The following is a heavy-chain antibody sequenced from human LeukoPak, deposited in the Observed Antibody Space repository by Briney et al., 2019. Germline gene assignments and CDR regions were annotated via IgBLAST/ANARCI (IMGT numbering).Heavy chain of an antibody. CDR1: GGTFSSYA. D-gene: IGHD2-2*01. CDR2: IIPILGIA. J-gene: IGHJ5*02. Sequence: SVKVSCKASGGTFSSYAISWVRQAPGQGLEWMGRIIPILGIANYAQKLQGRVTMTTDTFTSTAYMELRSLRSDDTAVYYCARDSPRSYCSSTSCYANWFDPWGQGTLVTVSS. CDR3: ARDSPRSYCSSTSCYANWFDP. V-gene: IGHV1-69*04.